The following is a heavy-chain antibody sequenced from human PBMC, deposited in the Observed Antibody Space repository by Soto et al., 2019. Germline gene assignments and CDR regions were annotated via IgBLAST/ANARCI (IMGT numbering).Heavy chain of an antibody. V-gene: IGHV4-59*08. D-gene: IGHD3-22*01. Sequence: SETLSLTCTVSGVSISSYYWIWIRQPPGKGLEWIGYISYSGSTNYNPSLKSRVTISVDTSKNQFSLKLSSVTAADTAVYYCARHLLLYYYDSSGYYLRDAFDIWGQGTMVTVSS. CDR1: GVSISSYY. CDR3: ARHLLLYYYDSSGYYLRDAFDI. J-gene: IGHJ3*02. CDR2: ISYSGST.